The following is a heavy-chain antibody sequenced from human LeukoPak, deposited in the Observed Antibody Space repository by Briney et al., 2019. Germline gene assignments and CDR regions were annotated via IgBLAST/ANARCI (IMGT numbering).Heavy chain of an antibody. D-gene: IGHD3-3*01. V-gene: IGHV3-74*01. CDR1: GFTFSSYW. CDR3: ARGGRITIFGVVINNWFDP. J-gene: IGHJ5*02. CDR2: INSDGSST. Sequence: GGSLRLSCAASGFTFSSYWMHWVRQAPGKWLVWVSRINSDGSSTSYADSVKGRFTISRDNAKNTLYLQMNSLRAEDTAVYYCARGGRITIFGVVINNWFDPWGQGTLVTVSS.